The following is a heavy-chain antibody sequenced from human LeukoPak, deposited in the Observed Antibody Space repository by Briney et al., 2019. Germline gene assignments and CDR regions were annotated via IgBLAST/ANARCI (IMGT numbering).Heavy chain of an antibody. J-gene: IGHJ4*02. Sequence: PSETLSLTCAVYGGSFSGYYWSWIRQPPGKGLEWIGEINHSGSTNYNPSLKSRVTISVDTSKNQFSLKLSSVTAADTAVYYGARGPTDFWGQGTLVTVSS. V-gene: IGHV4-34*01. CDR3: ARGPTDF. CDR1: GGSFSGYY. CDR2: INHSGST.